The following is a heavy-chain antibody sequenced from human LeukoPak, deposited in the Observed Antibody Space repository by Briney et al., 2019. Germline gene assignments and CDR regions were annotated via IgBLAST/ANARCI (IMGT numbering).Heavy chain of an antibody. CDR1: GFTFSSYE. Sequence: GGSLRLSCAASGFTFSSYEMNWVRQAPGKGLEWVSYISSGSTIYDADSVKGRFTISRDNAKNSLYLQMNNLRAEDTAVYYCARESIAVAGAPFDCWGQGTLVTVSS. J-gene: IGHJ4*02. CDR2: ISSGSTI. V-gene: IGHV3-48*03. D-gene: IGHD6-19*01. CDR3: ARESIAVAGAPFDC.